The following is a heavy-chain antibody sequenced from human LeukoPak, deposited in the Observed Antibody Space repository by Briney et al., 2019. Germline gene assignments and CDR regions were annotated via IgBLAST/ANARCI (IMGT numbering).Heavy chain of an antibody. J-gene: IGHJ4*02. CDR3: ARDLGYCSGGSCSDY. D-gene: IGHD2-15*01. Sequence: GASVKVSCKASGYPFTGYYVHWVRQAPGQGLEWMGRINPNSGGTNYAQKFQGRVTMTRDTSISTAYLELSRLRSDDTAVYYCARDLGYCSGGSCSDYWGQGTLVTVSS. V-gene: IGHV1-2*06. CDR2: INPNSGGT. CDR1: GYPFTGYY.